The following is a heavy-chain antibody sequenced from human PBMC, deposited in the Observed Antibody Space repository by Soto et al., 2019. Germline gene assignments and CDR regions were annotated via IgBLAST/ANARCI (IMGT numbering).Heavy chain of an antibody. CDR3: ARDVTATYFYDSSGSYNRSNYYGMDV. CDR2: IDHSGTT. J-gene: IGHJ6*02. CDR1: GGSFSGYY. Sequence: QVQLQQWGAGLLKPSETLSLTCAVYGGSFSGYYCTWIRQPPEKGLEWIGDIDHSGTTNSNPYLKSRVTMSVDTSKNQFSLKLSSVTAADTAVYFCARDVTATYFYDSSGSYNRSNYYGMDVWGQGTTVTVSS. D-gene: IGHD3-22*01. V-gene: IGHV4-34*01.